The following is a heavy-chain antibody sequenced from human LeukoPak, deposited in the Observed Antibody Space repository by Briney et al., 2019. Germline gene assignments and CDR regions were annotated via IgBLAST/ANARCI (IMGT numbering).Heavy chain of an antibody. D-gene: IGHD3-9*01. CDR2: IYYSGST. J-gene: IGHJ4*02. CDR1: GGSINSNGYY. CDR3: ATIGYYKSA. V-gene: IGHV4-39*07. Sequence: SETLSLTCTVSGGSINSNGYYWGWIRQPPGKGLEWIGSIYYSGSTYYNPSLKSRVTISVDTSKNQFSLKLSSVTAADTAVYYCATIGYYKSAWGQGTLVTVSS.